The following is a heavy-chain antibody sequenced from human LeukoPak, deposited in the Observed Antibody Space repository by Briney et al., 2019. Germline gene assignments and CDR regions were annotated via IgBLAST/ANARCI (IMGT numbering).Heavy chain of an antibody. CDR2: IKQDGSET. J-gene: IGHJ4*02. CDR3: ARGLYSSGR. Sequence: GGSLRLSCAASGFTFSSYWMTWVRQAPGKGLEWVANIKQDGSETYYVDSVKGRFTISRDNAKNSLYLQMNSLKADDTAVYYCARGLYSSGRWGQGTLVTVSS. CDR1: GFTFSSYW. D-gene: IGHD5-18*01. V-gene: IGHV3-7*04.